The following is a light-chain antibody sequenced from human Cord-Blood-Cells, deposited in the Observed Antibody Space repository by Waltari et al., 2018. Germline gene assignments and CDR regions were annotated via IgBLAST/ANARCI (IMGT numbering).Light chain of an antibody. J-gene: IGKJ4*01. V-gene: IGKV3-20*01. Sequence: EIVLTQSPGTLSLSPGERATLSCRASQSVSSSYLAWYQQKPGQAPRLRIYGASSRATGIPDRFSGSGSGTDFTLTISRLEAEDCAGYYCQQYGSSPNTFGGGTKVEIK. CDR2: GAS. CDR1: QSVSSSY. CDR3: QQYGSSPNT.